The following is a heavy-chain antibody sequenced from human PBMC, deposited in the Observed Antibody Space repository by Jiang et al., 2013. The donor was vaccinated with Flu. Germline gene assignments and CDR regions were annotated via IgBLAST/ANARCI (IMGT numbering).Heavy chain of an antibody. Sequence: SGAEVTKPGASVKLSCTASGYAFNSNYVHWVRQAPGQGLEWMGVINPSGDSTRYAQTFQGRVTVTRDTSASTVYMEVSSLTSDDTAIYYCAVRDGYWGQGTLLTVSS. J-gene: IGHJ4*02. CDR2: INPSGDST. V-gene: IGHV1-46*02. CDR1: GYAFNSNY. CDR3: AVRDGY. D-gene: IGHD2-21*02.